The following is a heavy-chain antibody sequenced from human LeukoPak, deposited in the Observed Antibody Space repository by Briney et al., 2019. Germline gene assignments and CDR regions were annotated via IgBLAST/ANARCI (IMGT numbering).Heavy chain of an antibody. CDR2: ISGSGGST. D-gene: IGHD6-19*01. J-gene: IGHJ4*02. V-gene: IGHV3-23*01. CDR1: GFTFSSYA. Sequence: PGGSLRLSCAASGFTFSSYAMSWVRQAPGKGLEWVSAISGSGGSTYYADSVKGRFTISRDNSKNTLYLQMNSLRAEDTAVYYCATIYSSGWYYFDYWGQGTLVTVSS. CDR3: ATIYSSGWYYFDY.